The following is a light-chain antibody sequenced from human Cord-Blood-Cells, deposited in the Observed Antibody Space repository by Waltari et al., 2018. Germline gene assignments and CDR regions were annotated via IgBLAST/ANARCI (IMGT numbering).Light chain of an antibody. CDR3: QQLNSYPFT. V-gene: IGKV1-9*01. CDR1: QGISSY. CDR2: AAS. Sequence: IQLTQSPSSLSASVGDRVTITFRASQGISSYLAWYQQKPGKAPKLLLYAASTLQSGVPSSFGGSGSGTDFTLTISSLQPEEFATYYCQQLNSYPFTFGPGTKVDIK. J-gene: IGKJ3*01.